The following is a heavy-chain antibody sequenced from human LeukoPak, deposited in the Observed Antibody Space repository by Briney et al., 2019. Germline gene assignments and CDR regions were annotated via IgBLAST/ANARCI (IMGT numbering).Heavy chain of an antibody. CDR1: GFTFSIYS. D-gene: IGHD3-3*01. CDR3: ARDSAPLRYYDFWSGRNWFDP. CDR2: ISSDSSYI. Sequence: GGSLRLSCAASGFTFSIYSMNWVRRAPGKGLEWLSSISSDSSYIFYADSVKGRFTITRDNARNSLFLQMNSLRAEDTAVYYCARDSAPLRYYDFWSGRNWFDPWGQGTLVTVSS. V-gene: IGHV3-21*01. J-gene: IGHJ5*02.